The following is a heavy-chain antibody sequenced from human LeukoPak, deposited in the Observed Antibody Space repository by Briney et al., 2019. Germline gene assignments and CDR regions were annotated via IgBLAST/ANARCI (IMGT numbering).Heavy chain of an antibody. CDR2: ISGSGGST. CDR3: AKGSSGSRRIAYYFDY. Sequence: GGSLRLSCAASGFTFSSYAMSWVRQAPGKGLEWVSAISGSGGSTYYADSVKGRFTISRDNSKNTLYLQMNSLRAEDTAVYYCAKGSSGSRRIAYYFDYWGQGTLVTVSS. J-gene: IGHJ4*02. CDR1: GFTFSSYA. V-gene: IGHV3-23*01. D-gene: IGHD3-10*01.